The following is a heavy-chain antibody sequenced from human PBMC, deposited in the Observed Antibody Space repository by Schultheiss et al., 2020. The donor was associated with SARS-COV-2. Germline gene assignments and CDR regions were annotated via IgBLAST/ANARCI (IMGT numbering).Heavy chain of an antibody. CDR2: MNPNSGNT. Sequence: ASVKVSCKASGYTFTSYALNWVRQAPGQGLEWMGWMNPNSGNTGYAQKFQGRVTMTRNTSISTAYMELSSLRSEDTAVYYCARGFGDSGSWKETPVVGHAGHYGMDVWGQGTTVTVSS. V-gene: IGHV1-8*01. CDR3: ARGFGDSGSWKETPVVGHAGHYGMDV. D-gene: IGHD6-13*01. J-gene: IGHJ6*02. CDR1: GYTFTSYA.